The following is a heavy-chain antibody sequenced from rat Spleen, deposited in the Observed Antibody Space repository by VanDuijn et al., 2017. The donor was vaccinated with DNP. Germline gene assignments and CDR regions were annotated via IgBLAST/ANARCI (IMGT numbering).Heavy chain of an antibody. D-gene: IGHD1-11*01. Sequence: QVQLKETGPGLVQPIQTLSITCTVSGFSLTNYHVHWVRQPPGKGLEWMGVMWSDGNTSFNSTLKSRLSITRDTSKSHVFFKMNSLQTEDTATYYCARALRRTVYAMDAWGQGTSVTVSS. V-gene: IGHV2-32*01. CDR2: MWSDGNT. CDR1: GFSLTNYH. J-gene: IGHJ4*01. CDR3: ARALRRTVYAMDA.